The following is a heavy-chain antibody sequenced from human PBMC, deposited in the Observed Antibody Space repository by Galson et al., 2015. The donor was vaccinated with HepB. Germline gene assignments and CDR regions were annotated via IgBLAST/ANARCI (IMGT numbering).Heavy chain of an antibody. D-gene: IGHD3-22*01. CDR1: GFMFSNYT. CDR2: ISRSSGYR. J-gene: IGHJ6*03. CDR3: ARVYISGEVVGTTNTYYYYMDV. Sequence: SLRLSCAASGFMFSNYTMNWVRQTPGKGLEWVSGISRSSGYRYYADSVKGRFTISRDNAKKTLYLQMNGLRAEDTAIYYCARVYISGEVVGTTNTYYYYMDVWGKGTTVTASS. V-gene: IGHV3-21*01.